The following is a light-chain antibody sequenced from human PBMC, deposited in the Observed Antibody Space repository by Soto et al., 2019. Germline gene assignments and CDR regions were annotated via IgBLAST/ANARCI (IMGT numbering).Light chain of an antibody. CDR1: QNIGTS. V-gene: IGKV1-5*01. CDR2: DAS. CDR3: QQLKSYPLT. Sequence: DIQMTQSPSTLSASVGDRVTITCRASQNIGTSLAWYQQTPGKAPKLLISDASTLESGVPSRFGGSGSGTEFTLSITSLQPDDSATYYCQQLKSYPLTFGGGTKVEIK. J-gene: IGKJ4*01.